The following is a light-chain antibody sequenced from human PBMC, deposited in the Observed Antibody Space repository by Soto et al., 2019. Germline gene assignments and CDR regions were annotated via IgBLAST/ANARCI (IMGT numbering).Light chain of an antibody. Sequence: QSALTQPASVSGSPGQSITISCTGTSSNIGSYNFVSWYQQHVGKAPKLITYEGSKRPSGVSDRFSASKSGNTASLAISGLQAEAEADYYCCSHAGDHVVFGGGTQVTVL. CDR1: SSNIGSYNF. J-gene: IGLJ2*01. V-gene: IGLV2-23*01. CDR2: EGS. CDR3: CSHAGDHVV.